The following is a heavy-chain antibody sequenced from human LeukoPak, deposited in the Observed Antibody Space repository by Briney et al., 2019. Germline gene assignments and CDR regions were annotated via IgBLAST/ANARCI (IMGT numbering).Heavy chain of an antibody. CDR2: IYYSGST. V-gene: IGHV4-39*07. CDR3: ARVLPWFGELFRWFDP. Sequence: PSETLSLTCTVSGDSISSSSYYWGWIRQPPGKGLEWIGSIYYSGSTYYNPSLKSRVTISVDTSKNQFSLKLSSVTAADTAVYYCARVLPWFGELFRWFDPWGQGTLVTVS. J-gene: IGHJ5*02. CDR1: GDSISSSSYY. D-gene: IGHD3-10*01.